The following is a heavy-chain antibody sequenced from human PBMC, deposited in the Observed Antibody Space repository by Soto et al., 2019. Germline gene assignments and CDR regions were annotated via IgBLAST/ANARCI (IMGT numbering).Heavy chain of an antibody. J-gene: IGHJ4*02. V-gene: IGHV4-39*01. Sequence: SETLSLTCTVSGGSIYRSGYYWGWIRQPPGRGLEWIGHIDYNGGTYSNPSLKSRVTIARETSKNQFSLKLTSVTAADTALYYCGKVLVGATGHTDSDSWGPGTLVTVSS. CDR3: GKVLVGATGHTDSDS. D-gene: IGHD2-15*01. CDR1: GGSIYRSGYY. CDR2: IDYNGGT.